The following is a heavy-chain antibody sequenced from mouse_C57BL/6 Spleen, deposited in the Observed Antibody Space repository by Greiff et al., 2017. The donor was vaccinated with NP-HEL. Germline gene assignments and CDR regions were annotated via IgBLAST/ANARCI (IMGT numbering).Heavy chain of an antibody. CDR3: TSNDYRYARDY. V-gene: IGHV1-5*01. Sequence: EVQLQQSGTVLARPGASVKMSCKTSGYTFTSYWMHWVKQRPGQGLEWIGAIYPGKSDTSYNQKFKGKAKLTAVTSASTAYRELSSLNNEDSAVYYCTSNDYRYARDYWGQGTSVTVSS. D-gene: IGHD2-4*01. CDR1: GYTFTSYW. J-gene: IGHJ4*01. CDR2: IYPGKSDT.